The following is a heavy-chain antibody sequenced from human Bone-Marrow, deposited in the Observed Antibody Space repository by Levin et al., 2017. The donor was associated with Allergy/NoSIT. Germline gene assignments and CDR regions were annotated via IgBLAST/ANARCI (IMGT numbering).Heavy chain of an antibody. Sequence: SETLSLTCAVYGGSFSGYYWSWIRQPPGKGLEWIGEINHSGSTNYNPSLKSRVTISVDTSKNQFSLKLSSVTAADTAVYYCASLVSIAARPKQAAYGMDVWGQGTTVTVSS. CDR2: INHSGST. D-gene: IGHD6-6*01. CDR1: GGSFSGYY. CDR3: ASLVSIAARPKQAAYGMDV. V-gene: IGHV4-34*01. J-gene: IGHJ6*02.